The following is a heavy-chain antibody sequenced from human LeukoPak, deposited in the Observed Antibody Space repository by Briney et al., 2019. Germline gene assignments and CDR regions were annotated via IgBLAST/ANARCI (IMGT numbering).Heavy chain of an antibody. V-gene: IGHV3-15*01. CDR2: IKSKTDGGTT. D-gene: IGHD2-2*01. J-gene: IGHJ3*02. Sequence: PGRSLRLSCAASGFTFSNAWMSWVRQAPGKGLEWVGRIKSKTDGGTTDYAAPVKGRFTISRDDSKNTLYLQMNSLKTEDTAVYYCTTGTTDIVVVPAAPSAFDIWGQGTMVTVSS. CDR1: GFTFSNAW. CDR3: TTGTTDIVVVPAAPSAFDI.